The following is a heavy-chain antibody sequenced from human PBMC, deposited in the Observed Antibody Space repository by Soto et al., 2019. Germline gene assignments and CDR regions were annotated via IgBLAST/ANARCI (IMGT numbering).Heavy chain of an antibody. CDR1: GGSFSGYY. CDR3: ARGRGGLVRFDY. Sequence: QVQLQQWGAGLLKPSETLSLTCAVYGGSFSGYYWSWIRQPPGKGLEWIGEINHSGSTNYNPSLKRRVTISVDTSKKQFSLKLSSVTAADTAVYYCARGRGGLVRFDYWGQGTLVTVSS. D-gene: IGHD3-9*01. V-gene: IGHV4-34*01. J-gene: IGHJ4*02. CDR2: INHSGST.